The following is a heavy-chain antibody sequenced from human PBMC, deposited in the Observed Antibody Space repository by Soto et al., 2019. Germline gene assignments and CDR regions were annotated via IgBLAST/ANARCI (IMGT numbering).Heavy chain of an antibody. Sequence: PSETLSLTCTVSGGSISSYDWSWIRQPPGKGLECIGYIYYSGSTNYNPSLKSRVTISVDTSKNQFSLKLSSVTAADTAVYYCARVEFYDFWSGYSEGSYYVDVWGKGTTLTVSS. CDR3: ARVEFYDFWSGYSEGSYYVDV. CDR1: GGSISSYD. CDR2: IYYSGST. J-gene: IGHJ6*03. D-gene: IGHD3-3*01. V-gene: IGHV4-59*01.